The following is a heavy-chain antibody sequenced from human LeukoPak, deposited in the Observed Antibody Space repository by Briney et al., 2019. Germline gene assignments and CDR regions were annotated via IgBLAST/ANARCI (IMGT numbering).Heavy chain of an antibody. V-gene: IGHV3-11*04. CDR1: GFIFTDFY. D-gene: IGHD5-18*01. Sequence: GGSLRLSCEASGFIFTDFYMTWIRQAPGKGLECLSYISPGGTDVIYADSVKGRFTISRDNAKNSIFLQMNDLRAEDTAVYYCARTARVLDSWGQGTLVTVSS. CDR2: ISPGGTDV. CDR3: ARTARVLDS. J-gene: IGHJ4*02.